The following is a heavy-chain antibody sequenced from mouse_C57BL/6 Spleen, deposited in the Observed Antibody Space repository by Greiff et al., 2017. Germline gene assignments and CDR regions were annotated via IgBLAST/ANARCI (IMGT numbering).Heavy chain of an antibody. CDR1: GYTFTSYD. V-gene: IGHV1-85*01. CDR3: ARSRGYYDYDEGVFAY. CDR2: IYPRDGST. J-gene: IGHJ3*01. D-gene: IGHD2-4*01. Sequence: QVQLQQSGPELVKPGASVKLSCKASGYTFTSYDINWVKQRPGQGLEWIGWIYPRDGSTKYTEKFKGKATLTVDTSSSTAYMELHSLTSEDSAVYYCARSRGYYDYDEGVFAYWGQGTLVTVSA.